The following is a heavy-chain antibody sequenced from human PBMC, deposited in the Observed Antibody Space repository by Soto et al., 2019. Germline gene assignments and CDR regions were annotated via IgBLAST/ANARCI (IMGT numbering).Heavy chain of an antibody. CDR2: IYYSGST. V-gene: IGHV4-59*08. CDR1: GGSISSYY. Sequence: SETLSLTCTVSGGSISSYYWSWIRQPPGKGLEWIGYIYYSGSTNYNPSIKSRVTISVDTSKNQFSVKLSSVTAADTAVYYCARHKGRGWNDEPYYFDYWGQGTLVTVSS. D-gene: IGHD1-1*01. J-gene: IGHJ4*02. CDR3: ARHKGRGWNDEPYYFDY.